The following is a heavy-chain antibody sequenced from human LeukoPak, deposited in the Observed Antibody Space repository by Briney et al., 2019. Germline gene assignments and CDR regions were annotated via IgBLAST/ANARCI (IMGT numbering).Heavy chain of an antibody. D-gene: IGHD3-22*01. J-gene: IGHJ4*02. V-gene: IGHV1-2*02. CDR1: GYTFTGYY. Sequence: ASVKVSCKASGYTFTGYYMHWVRPAPGQGLEWMGWINPNSGGTNYAQKLQGRVTMTRDTSTSTAYMELSSLRSEDTAVYYCARVAGDYYDSSGYYYFDYWGQGTLVTVSS. CDR2: INPNSGGT. CDR3: ARVAGDYYDSSGYYYFDY.